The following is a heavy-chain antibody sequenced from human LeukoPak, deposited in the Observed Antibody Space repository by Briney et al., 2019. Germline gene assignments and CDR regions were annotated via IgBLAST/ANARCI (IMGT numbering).Heavy chain of an antibody. CDR3: ATQPPEHGNYYDSSGYLGY. J-gene: IGHJ4*02. CDR1: GFTFSDYH. V-gene: IGHV3-11*06. D-gene: IGHD3-22*01. Sequence: GGSLRLSCAASGFTFSDYHMTWIRQAPGKGLEWVSYISGSSIYTRYADSVKGRFTISRDNAKNSLYLQMNSLRAEDTAVYYCATQPPEHGNYYDSSGYLGYWGQGALVTVSS. CDR2: ISGSSIYT.